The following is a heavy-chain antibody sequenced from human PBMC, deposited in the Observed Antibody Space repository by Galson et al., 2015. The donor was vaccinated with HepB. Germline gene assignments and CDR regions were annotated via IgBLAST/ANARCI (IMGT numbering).Heavy chain of an antibody. D-gene: IGHD4-17*01. CDR2: ISGSGGST. CDR3: AKGSGRTTVHYYMDV. Sequence: SLRLSCAASGFTFSSYAMSWVRQAPGKGLEWVSAISGSGGSTYYADSVKGRFTISRDNSKNTLYLQMNSLRAEDTAVYYCAKGSGRTTVHYYMDVWGKGTTVTVSS. CDR1: GFTFSSYA. V-gene: IGHV3-23*01. J-gene: IGHJ6*03.